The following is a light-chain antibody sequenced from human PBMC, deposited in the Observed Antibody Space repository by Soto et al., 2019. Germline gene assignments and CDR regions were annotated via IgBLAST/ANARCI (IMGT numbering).Light chain of an antibody. J-gene: IGKJ2*01. CDR1: QSISSE. Sequence: EIVMTQSPATLSVSPGERATLSCRASQSISSELAWYQQKPGQPPRLLIYGASTRATGVPARFTGSGSGSDFTLTISGLQSEDFAVYYCHQGNNWPFTFGQGTKVEI. CDR3: HQGNNWPFT. CDR2: GAS. V-gene: IGKV3-15*01.